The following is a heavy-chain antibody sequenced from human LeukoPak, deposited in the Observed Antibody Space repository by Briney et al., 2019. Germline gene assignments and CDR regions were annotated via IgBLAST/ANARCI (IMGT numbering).Heavy chain of an antibody. CDR3: ARALCCGDGMDV. J-gene: IGHJ6*02. Sequence: PGGSLKLSCAASGFTFGDYYMSWIRQAPGKGLEWVSYISSSGSTIYYADSVKGRFTISRDNAKNSLYLQMNSLRAEDTAVYYCARALCCGDGMDVWGQGTTVTVSS. CDR2: ISSSGSTI. CDR1: GFTFGDYY. D-gene: IGHD2-21*01. V-gene: IGHV3-11*01.